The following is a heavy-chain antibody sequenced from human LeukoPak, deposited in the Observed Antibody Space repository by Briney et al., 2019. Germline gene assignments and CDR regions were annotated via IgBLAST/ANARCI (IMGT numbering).Heavy chain of an antibody. J-gene: IGHJ4*02. CDR3: ARSLDLYYFDY. CDR2: IWYDGSNK. Sequence: PGRSLRLSCAASGFTFSSYAMHWVRQAPGKGLEWVAVIWYDGSNKYYADSVKGRFTISRDNSKNTLYLQMNSLRAEDTAVYYCARSLDLYYFDYWGQGALVTVSS. CDR1: GFTFSSYA. V-gene: IGHV3-33*08.